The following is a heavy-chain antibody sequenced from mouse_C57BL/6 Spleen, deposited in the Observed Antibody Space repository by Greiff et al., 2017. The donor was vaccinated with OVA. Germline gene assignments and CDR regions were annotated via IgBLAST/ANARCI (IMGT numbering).Heavy chain of an antibody. Sequence: QVQLQQPGAELVKPGASVKLSCKASGYTFTSYWMHWVKQRPGQGLEWIGMIHPNSGSTNYNEKFKSKATLTVAKSSSTAYLLLSSITSEDYSVYDCERYGYSLWEEWGKGTTRTGSS. D-gene: IGHD2-2*01. J-gene: IGHJ2*01. V-gene: IGHV1-64*01. CDR3: ERYGYSLWEE. CDR2: IHPNSGST. CDR1: GYTFTSYW.